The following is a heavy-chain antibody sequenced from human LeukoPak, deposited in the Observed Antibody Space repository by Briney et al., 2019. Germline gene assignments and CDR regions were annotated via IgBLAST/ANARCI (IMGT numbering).Heavy chain of an antibody. CDR1: GDSFSGYY. D-gene: IGHD6-6*01. CDR3: ARVVPKRFDY. J-gene: IGHJ4*02. Sequence: SETLSLTCAVYGDSFSGYYWTWIRQPPGKGLEWIGEINHSGSSNYNPSLKSRVTISVDTSKNQFSLKLSSVTAADTAVYYCARVVPKRFDYWGQGTLVTVSS. CDR2: INHSGSS. V-gene: IGHV4-34*01.